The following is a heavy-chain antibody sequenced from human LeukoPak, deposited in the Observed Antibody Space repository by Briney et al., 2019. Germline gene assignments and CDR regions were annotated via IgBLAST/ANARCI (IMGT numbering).Heavy chain of an antibody. D-gene: IGHD2-15*01. V-gene: IGHV1-18*01. CDR1: GYTFTSYG. CDR2: ISAYNGNT. J-gene: IGHJ4*02. CDR3: ARDIGYCSGGSCLD. Sequence: ASVKVSCKASGYTFTSYGISWVRQTPGQGLEWMGWISAYNGNTNYAQKLQGRVTMTTDTSTSTAYMELRSLRSDDTAVYYCARDIGYCSGGSCLDWGQGTLVTVSS.